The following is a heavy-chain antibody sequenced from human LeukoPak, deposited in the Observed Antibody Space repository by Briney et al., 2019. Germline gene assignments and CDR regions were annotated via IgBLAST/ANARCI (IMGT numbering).Heavy chain of an antibody. J-gene: IGHJ6*02. CDR1: GGSISSYY. CDR3: ARHRFDYGSGSYYGYYYYYGMDV. CDR2: IYYSGST. Sequence: PSETLSLTCTVSGGSISSYYWSWLREPPGKGLEWIGYIYYSGSTNYNPSLTSRVTISVDTSKNQFSLKLSSVTAADTAVYYCARHRFDYGSGSYYGYYYYYGMDVWGQGTTVTVSS. D-gene: IGHD3-10*01. V-gene: IGHV4-59*01.